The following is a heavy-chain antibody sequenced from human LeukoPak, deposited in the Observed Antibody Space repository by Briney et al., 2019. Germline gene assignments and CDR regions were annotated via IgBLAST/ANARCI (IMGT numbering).Heavy chain of an antibody. CDR1: GFTFSTYS. Sequence: GGSLRLSCAASGFTFSTYSMIWVRQAPGKGLEWVSSISSYSDYIYHAESLKGRFTISRDNAKKSLYLQMNSLRAEDTAVYYCATDVPAVTIFGYWGQGTLVTVSS. V-gene: IGHV3-21*01. CDR2: ISSYSDYI. CDR3: ATDVPAVTIFGY. D-gene: IGHD2-2*01. J-gene: IGHJ4*02.